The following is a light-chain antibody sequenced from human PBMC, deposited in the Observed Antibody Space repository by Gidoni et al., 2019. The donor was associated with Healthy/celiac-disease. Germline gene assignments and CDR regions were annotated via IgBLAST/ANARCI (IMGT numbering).Light chain of an antibody. V-gene: IGKV1-39*01. J-gene: IGKJ1*01. CDR3: QQSYSTWT. CDR2: AAS. Sequence: DIQMTQSTSSLSASVGDRVTITCRVSQSISSYLNWYQQKPGKAPKLLIYAASSLQSGVPSRFSGSGSGTDFTLTIISLQPEDFATYYCQQSYSTWTFGQGTKVEIK. CDR1: QSISSY.